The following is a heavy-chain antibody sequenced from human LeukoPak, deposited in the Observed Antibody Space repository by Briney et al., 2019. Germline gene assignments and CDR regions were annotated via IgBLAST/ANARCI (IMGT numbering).Heavy chain of an antibody. CDR2: INTNTGNL. Sequence: ASVKVSCKASGYTFTSYGISWVRQAPGQGLEWMGWINTNTGNLTYAQGFTGRLVFSLDTSVSTAYLQISSLKAEDTAVYYCAREAVAGTPPPDYWGQGTLVTVSS. V-gene: IGHV7-4-1*02. CDR3: AREAVAGTPPPDY. J-gene: IGHJ4*02. CDR1: GYTFTSYG. D-gene: IGHD6-19*01.